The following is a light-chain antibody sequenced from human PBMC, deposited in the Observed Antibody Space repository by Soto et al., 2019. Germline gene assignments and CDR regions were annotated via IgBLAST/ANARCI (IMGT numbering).Light chain of an antibody. CDR2: GAS. J-gene: IGKJ2*01. CDR3: QQSFNTPRT. CDR1: QNIETY. V-gene: IGKV1-39*01. Sequence: DIPMTQSPSSLSASVGDRVTITCRASQNIETYVAWYQQRPGKAPTLLIYGASNLQSGVPSRFSGRGSGTDFTLTIRSLQSEDSASYYCQQSFNTPRTFGQGTRLEIK.